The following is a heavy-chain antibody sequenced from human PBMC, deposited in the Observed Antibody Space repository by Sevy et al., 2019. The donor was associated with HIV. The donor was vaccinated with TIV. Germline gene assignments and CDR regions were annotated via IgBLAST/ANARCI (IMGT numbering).Heavy chain of an antibody. CDR3: AKEAGSSSSWYRPFDY. CDR1: GFTFDDYA. Sequence: SLRLSCAASGFTFDDYAMHWVRQAPGKGLEWVSGISWNSGSIGYADSVKGRFTISRDNAKNSLYLQMNSLRAEDTALYYCAKEAGSSSSWYRPFDYWGQGTLVTVSS. V-gene: IGHV3-9*01. J-gene: IGHJ4*02. CDR2: ISWNSGSI. D-gene: IGHD6-13*01.